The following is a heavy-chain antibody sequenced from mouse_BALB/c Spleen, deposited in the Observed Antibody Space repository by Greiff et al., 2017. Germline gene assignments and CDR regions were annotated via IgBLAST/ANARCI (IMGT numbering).Heavy chain of an antibody. J-gene: IGHJ4*01. CDR3: ARRGVGDGAYYAMDY. Sequence: VQLQQSGAELARPGASVKMSCKASGYTFTSYTMHWVKQRPGQGLEWIGYINPSSGYTNYNQKFKDKATLTADKSSSTAYMQLSRLTSEDSAVYYCARRGVGDGAYYAMDYWGQGTSVTVSS. CDR1: GYTFTSYT. V-gene: IGHV1-4*01. CDR2: INPSSGYT. D-gene: IGHD1-1*01.